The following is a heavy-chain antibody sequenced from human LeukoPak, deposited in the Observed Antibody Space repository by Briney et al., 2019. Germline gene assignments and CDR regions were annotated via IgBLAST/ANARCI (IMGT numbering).Heavy chain of an antibody. V-gene: IGHV4-61*02. CDR3: GGGVDY. Sequence: SETLSLTCTVSGGSISSGSYYWSWIRQPAGKGLEWIGRIYTSGSTNYNPSLKSRVTISVDTSKNQFSLKLSSVTASHTAVYYWGGGVDYWGQGTLVTVSS. CDR2: IYTSGST. J-gene: IGHJ4*02. CDR1: GGSISSGSYY. D-gene: IGHD3-16*01.